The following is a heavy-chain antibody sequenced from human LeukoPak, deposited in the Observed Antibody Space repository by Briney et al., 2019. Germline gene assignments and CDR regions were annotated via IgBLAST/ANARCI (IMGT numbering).Heavy chain of an antibody. Sequence: GGSPRLSCAASGFXFSNAWISWVRQAPGKGLEWVGRIKSKTDGGTTDYAAPVKGRFTISRDDSKNTLYLQRNSLNTEDTAVYYCTTDVKAYSSGWYYFDYWGQGTLVTVSS. CDR2: IKSKTDGGTT. CDR3: TTDVKAYSSGWYYFDY. D-gene: IGHD6-19*01. V-gene: IGHV3-15*01. J-gene: IGHJ4*02. CDR1: GFXFSNAW.